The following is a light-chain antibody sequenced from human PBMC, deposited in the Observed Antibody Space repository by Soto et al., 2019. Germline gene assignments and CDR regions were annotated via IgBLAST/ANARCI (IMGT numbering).Light chain of an antibody. V-gene: IGKV3-20*01. CDR1: QSVSSSY. CDR3: QQYNNWPPIT. CDR2: GAS. Sequence: EIVLPQSPSPLSLSAGERATLSCRGIQSVSSSYLAWYQQKRGQAPRLLVYGASSRATGIPDRFSGSGPGTEFTLTISSLQSEDFAVYYCQQYNNWPPITFGQGTRLEIK. J-gene: IGKJ5*01.